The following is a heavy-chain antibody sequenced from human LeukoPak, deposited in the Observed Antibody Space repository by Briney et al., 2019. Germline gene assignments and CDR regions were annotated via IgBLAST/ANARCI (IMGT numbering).Heavy chain of an antibody. V-gene: IGHV4-39*01. J-gene: IGHJ4*02. D-gene: IGHD3-16*01. CDR1: GGSISSSSYY. CDR3: ARPGNDYVWGSPYYFDY. Sequence: SETLSLTCTVSGGSISSSSYYWGWIRQPPGKGLEWIGSIYYSGSTYYNPSLKSRVTIAVDTPKNQFSLKLSSVTAADTAVYYCARPGNDYVWGSPYYFDYWGQGTLVTVSS. CDR2: IYYSGST.